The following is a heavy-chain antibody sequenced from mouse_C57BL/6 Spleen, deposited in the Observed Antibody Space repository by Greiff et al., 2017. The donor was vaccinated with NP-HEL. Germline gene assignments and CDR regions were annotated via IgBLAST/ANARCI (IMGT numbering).Heavy chain of an antibody. CDR2: IYPGDGDT. D-gene: IGHD2-4*01. J-gene: IGHJ3*01. CDR1: GYAFSSYW. V-gene: IGHV1-80*01. Sequence: QVQLQQSGAELVKPGASVKISCKASGYAFSSYWMNWVKQRPGKGLEWIGQIYPGDGDTNYNGKFKGKATLTADKSSSTAYMQLSSLTSEDSAVYFCARAIYYDYDLFAYWGQGTLVTVSA. CDR3: ARAIYYDYDLFAY.